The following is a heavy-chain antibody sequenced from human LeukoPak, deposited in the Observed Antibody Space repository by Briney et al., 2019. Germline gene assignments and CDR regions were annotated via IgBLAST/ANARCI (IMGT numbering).Heavy chain of an antibody. CDR3: ARTNYDFWSGYYYMDV. J-gene: IGHJ6*03. Sequence: SETLSLTGTVSGGSISSGSYYWSWIRQPAGKGLEWIGRIYTSGSTNYNPSLKSRVTISVDTSKNQFSLKLSSVTAADTAVYYCARTNYDFWSGYYYMDVWGKGTTVTVSS. D-gene: IGHD3-3*01. CDR2: IYTSGST. V-gene: IGHV4-61*02. CDR1: GGSISSGSYY.